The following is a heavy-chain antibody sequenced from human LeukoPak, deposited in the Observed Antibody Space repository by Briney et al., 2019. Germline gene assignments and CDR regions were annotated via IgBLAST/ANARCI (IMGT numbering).Heavy chain of an antibody. Sequence: SETLSLTCTVSGGSISSYYWSWIRQPPGKGLEWIGYIYYSGSTNYNPSLKSRVTLSVDTSKNQFSLKLSSVTAADTAVYYCARDTRAQITMVRGVIGWFDPWGQGTLVTVSS. V-gene: IGHV4-59*01. D-gene: IGHD3-10*01. J-gene: IGHJ5*02. CDR2: IYYSGST. CDR3: ARDTRAQITMVRGVIGWFDP. CDR1: GGSISSYY.